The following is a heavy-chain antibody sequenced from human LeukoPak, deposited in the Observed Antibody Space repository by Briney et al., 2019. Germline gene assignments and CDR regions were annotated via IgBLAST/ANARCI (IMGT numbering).Heavy chain of an antibody. Sequence: GGSLRLSCAASGFIFRNYVVAWVRQAPGKGLEWVSQISNSGGSTYYADSVKGRFTISRDNSKSTLYLQMISLTVEDTAKYYCAKATGNLGNWGQGTLVTVSS. CDR3: AKATGNLGN. J-gene: IGHJ4*02. D-gene: IGHD1-1*01. V-gene: IGHV3-23*01. CDR1: GFIFRNYV. CDR2: ISNSGGST.